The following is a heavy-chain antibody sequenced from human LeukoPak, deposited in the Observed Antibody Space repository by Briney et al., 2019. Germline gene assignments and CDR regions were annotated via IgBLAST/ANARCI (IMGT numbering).Heavy chain of an antibody. CDR3: ARDPIHYYDSSGRDYFDY. CDR2: INPSGGSI. J-gene: IGHJ4*02. CDR1: GYTFTSYY. D-gene: IGHD3-22*01. V-gene: IGHV1-46*01. Sequence: ASVKVSCKASGYTFTSYYMHWVRQAPGQGLEWMGIINPSGGSISYAQKFQGRVTMTRDMSTSTVYMELSSLRSEDTAVYYCARDPIHYYDSSGRDYFDYWGQGTLVTVSS.